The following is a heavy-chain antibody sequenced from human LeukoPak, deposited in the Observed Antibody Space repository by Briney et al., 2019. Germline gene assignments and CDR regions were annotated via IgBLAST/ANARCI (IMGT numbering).Heavy chain of an antibody. J-gene: IGHJ4*02. CDR1: GFTFSGYS. Sequence: GGSLRLSCTASGFTFSGYSMNWIRQAPGKGLEWVSSFGTRGTSIYHAGSVKGRFAISRDNAKNSLYLQMNSLRAEDTALYYCAREVSEGFDFWGQGTLVTVSS. D-gene: IGHD3-22*01. V-gene: IGHV3-21*01. CDR3: AREVSEGFDF. CDR2: FGTRGTSI.